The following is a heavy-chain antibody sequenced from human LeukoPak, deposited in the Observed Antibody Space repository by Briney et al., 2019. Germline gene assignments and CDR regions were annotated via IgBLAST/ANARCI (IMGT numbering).Heavy chain of an antibody. J-gene: IGHJ4*02. CDR1: GGSISSDH. CDR2: IYYSGRT. V-gene: IGHV4-59*01. Sequence: SETLSLTCSVSGGSISSDHWNWIRQTPGKGLEWIGCIYYSGRTYYNPSLKSRVTISVDMSKSQFSLRLTSVTAADTAVYYCARGMSATSGYLELEYWGQGTLVTVST. D-gene: IGHD3-22*01. CDR3: ARGMSATSGYLELEY.